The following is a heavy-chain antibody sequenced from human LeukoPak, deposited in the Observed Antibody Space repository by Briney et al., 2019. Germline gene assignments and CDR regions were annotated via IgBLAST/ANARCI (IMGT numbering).Heavy chain of an antibody. V-gene: IGHV3-21*06. Sequence: PGGSLRLSCAASGFTFSDYSMNWVRQAPGKGLEWVSYISSSSLYINYADSVKGRFTVSRDNAKNSLFLQMNSLRAEDTAVYYCVREPYEYHFDYWGQGTLVTVSS. J-gene: IGHJ4*02. D-gene: IGHD5-12*01. CDR3: VREPYEYHFDY. CDR2: ISSSSLYI. CDR1: GFTFSDYS.